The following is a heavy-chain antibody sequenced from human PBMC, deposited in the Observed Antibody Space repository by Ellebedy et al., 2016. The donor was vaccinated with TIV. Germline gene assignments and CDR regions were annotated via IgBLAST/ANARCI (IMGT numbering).Heavy chain of an antibody. CDR1: GGSISSSSYF. J-gene: IGHJ2*01. CDR3: ARRRLPPRYWYFDL. Sequence: SETLSLTCTVSGGSISSSSYFWGWIRQPPGKGREWIGSSYYSGSTYYNPSLKSRVTISVDTSKNQFSLKLGSVTAADTAVYYCARRRLPPRYWYFDLWGRGTLVTVSS. V-gene: IGHV4-39*07. CDR2: SYYSGST. D-gene: IGHD5-18*01.